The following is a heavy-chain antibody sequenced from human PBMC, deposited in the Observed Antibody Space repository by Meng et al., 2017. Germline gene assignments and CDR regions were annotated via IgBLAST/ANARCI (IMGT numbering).Heavy chain of an antibody. D-gene: IGHD3-10*01. V-gene: IGHV4-61*01. CDR1: GGSGSSGSYY. CDR3: ARSMVRGVIIYTRTYYFDY. CDR2: IYYSGST. J-gene: IGHJ4*02. Sequence: VSRRESGPGLVVASGTLALTCTVSGGSGSSGSYYWSWLRQPPGKGLEWIGYIYYSGSTNYNPSLKSRVTISVDTSKNQFSLKLSSVTAADTAVYYCARSMVRGVIIYTRTYYFDYWGQGTLVTVSS.